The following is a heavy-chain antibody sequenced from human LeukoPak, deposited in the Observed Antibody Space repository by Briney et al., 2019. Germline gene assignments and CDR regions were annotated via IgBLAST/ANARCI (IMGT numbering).Heavy chain of an antibody. J-gene: IGHJ4*02. V-gene: IGHV3-74*01. Sequence: GGSLRLSCAASGFTFSSYWMHWVRQAPGKRLVWVSRINSDGSSTSYADSVKGRFTISRENAKNTLYLQMNSLRAEDTAVYYCAREGYYYDSSQFDYWGQGTLVTVSS. CDR2: INSDGSST. CDR1: GFTFSSYW. CDR3: AREGYYYDSSQFDY. D-gene: IGHD3-22*01.